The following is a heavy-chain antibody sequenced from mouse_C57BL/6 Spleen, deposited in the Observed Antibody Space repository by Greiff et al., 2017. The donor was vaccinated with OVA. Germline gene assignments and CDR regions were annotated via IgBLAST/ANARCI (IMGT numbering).Heavy chain of an antibody. CDR1: GFTFSDYY. Sequence: EVKLVESGGGLVQPGGSLKLSCAASGFTFSDYYMYLFRQTPEPRLELVSYISNGGGSTYYPDTVKGRFTISRDNAKNTLYLQMSRLKSEDTAMYYCARRGNYGRGAMDYWGQGTSVTVAS. CDR2: ISNGGGST. D-gene: IGHD1-1*01. J-gene: IGHJ4*01. V-gene: IGHV5-12*01. CDR3: ARRGNYGRGAMDY.